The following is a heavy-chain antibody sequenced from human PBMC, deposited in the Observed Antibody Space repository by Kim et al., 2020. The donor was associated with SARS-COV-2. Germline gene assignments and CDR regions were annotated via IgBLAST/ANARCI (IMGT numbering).Heavy chain of an antibody. Sequence: GGSLRLSCAASGFTFSDYYMSWIRQAPGKGLKWVSYISSTGNHIYYADSVKGRFNVSRDNAKNSLFLQMNSLSAEDTAVYYCARLLGVRPYWGQGTPVTV. J-gene: IGHJ4*02. CDR2: ISSTGNHI. CDR3: ARLLGVRPY. D-gene: IGHD3-10*01. CDR1: GFTFSDYY. V-gene: IGHV3-11*01.